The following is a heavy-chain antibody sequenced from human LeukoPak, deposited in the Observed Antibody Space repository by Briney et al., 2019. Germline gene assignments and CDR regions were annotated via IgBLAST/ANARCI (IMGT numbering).Heavy chain of an antibody. CDR3: ARDDCSSISCYHNWFDP. V-gene: IGHV3-7*01. CDR1: GFTFSSYW. Sequence: RGSLRLSCAASGFTFSSYWTSWVRHAPGKGREWVANIKKDGSEKYYVDPVKGRFTISRDNAKNSLYLQMNSLRAEDTAVYYCARDDCSSISCYHNWFDPWGQGTLVTVSS. D-gene: IGHD2-2*01. CDR2: IKKDGSEK. J-gene: IGHJ5*02.